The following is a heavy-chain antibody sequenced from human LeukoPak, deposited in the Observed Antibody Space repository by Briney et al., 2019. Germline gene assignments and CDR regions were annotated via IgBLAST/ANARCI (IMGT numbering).Heavy chain of an antibody. V-gene: IGHV1-69*13. D-gene: IGHD2-2*01. Sequence: ASVKVSCKASGGTFSSYAISWVRQAPGQGLEWMGGIIPIFGTANYAQKFQGRVTITADESTSTAYMELSSLRSEDTAVYYCASSASRYQHSTPYYYYGMDVWGQGTTVTVSS. CDR1: GGTFSSYA. J-gene: IGHJ6*02. CDR2: IIPIFGTA. CDR3: ASSASRYQHSTPYYYYGMDV.